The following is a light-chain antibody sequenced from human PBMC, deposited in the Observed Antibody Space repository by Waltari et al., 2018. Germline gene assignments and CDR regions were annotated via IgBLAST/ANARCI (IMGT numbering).Light chain of an antibody. CDR3: YQHSSGYS. CDR1: QSVSSY. Sequence: ILTQSPATLSLSPGERATLSCRASQSVSSYLAWYQQKPGQAPRLLIYGASSRATGIPDRFSGSGSGTDFTLTISSVEPEDVGVYHCYQHSSGYSFGQGTKVEIK. V-gene: IGKV3D-20*02. J-gene: IGKJ2*03. CDR2: GAS.